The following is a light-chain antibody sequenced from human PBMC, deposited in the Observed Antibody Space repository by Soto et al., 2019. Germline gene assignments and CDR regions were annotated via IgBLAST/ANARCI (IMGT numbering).Light chain of an antibody. CDR3: QQYGSSPRT. CDR2: GAS. Sequence: EIVLTQSPGTLSLSPGERATLSCRASQSVTSSYSALYQQKPGQTPRLLIYGASSRATGIPDRFSGSGSGTDFTLTINRLKTEDFAVYYCQQYGSSPRTFGQGPKLEIK. V-gene: IGKV3-20*01. CDR1: QSVTSSY. J-gene: IGKJ2*01.